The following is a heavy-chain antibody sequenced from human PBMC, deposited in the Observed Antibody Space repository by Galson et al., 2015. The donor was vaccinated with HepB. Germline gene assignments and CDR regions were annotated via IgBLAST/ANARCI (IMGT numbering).Heavy chain of an antibody. Sequence: SVKVSCKASGGTFSSYAISWVRQAPGQGLEWMGGIIPIFGTANYAQKFQGRVTITADESTSTAYMELSSLRSEDTAVYYCARAAGSGSYYQEYFQHWGQGTLVTVSS. CDR2: IIPIFGTA. CDR3: ARAAGSGSYYQEYFQH. J-gene: IGHJ1*01. D-gene: IGHD1-26*01. CDR1: GGTFSSYA. V-gene: IGHV1-69*13.